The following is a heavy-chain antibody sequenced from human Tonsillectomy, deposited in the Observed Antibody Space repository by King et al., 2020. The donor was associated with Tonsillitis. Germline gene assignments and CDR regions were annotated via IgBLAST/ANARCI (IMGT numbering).Heavy chain of an antibody. Sequence: VQLQESGPGLVKPSQTLSLTCTVSGGSISSGDYYWSWIRPPPGKGLEWIGYIYYSGSTSYNPSIKSRGNIPVDTSKKPFSLKLSSVTAADTAVYYCARALDSVTPFDYWGQGTLVTVSS. J-gene: IGHJ4*02. V-gene: IGHV4-30-4*01. CDR3: ARALDSVTPFDY. D-gene: IGHD5/OR15-5a*01. CDR2: IYYSGST. CDR1: GGSISSGDYY.